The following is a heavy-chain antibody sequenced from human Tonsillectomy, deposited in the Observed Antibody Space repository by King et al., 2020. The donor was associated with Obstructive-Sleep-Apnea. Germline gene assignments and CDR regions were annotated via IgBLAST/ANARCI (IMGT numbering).Heavy chain of an antibody. CDR2: ISGSGTST. V-gene: IGHV3-23*04. J-gene: IGHJ4*02. CDR1: GFTFSSYA. CDR3: AKFPSLAVAGIEY. Sequence: QLVQSGGGLVQPGGSLRLSCAASGFTFSSYAMTWVRQAPGKGLQWLSAISGSGTSTYYADSVKGRFTISRDNSKNTLFLQMNSLRAEDTAVYYCAKFPSLAVAGIEYWGQGTLVTVSS. D-gene: IGHD6-19*01.